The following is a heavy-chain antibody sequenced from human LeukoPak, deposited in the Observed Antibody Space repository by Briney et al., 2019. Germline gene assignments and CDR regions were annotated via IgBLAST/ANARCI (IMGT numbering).Heavy chain of an antibody. J-gene: IGHJ4*02. CDR1: GFTFRNSA. D-gene: IGHD2-21*02. Sequence: GGSLRLSCAASGFTFRNSAMHWVRQAPGKGLEWVGRIKSKTDGGTTDYAAPVKGRFTISRDDSKNTLYLQMNSLQIEDTAVYYCVTSRVVVVTAYDHWGQGTLVTVSS. V-gene: IGHV3-15*01. CDR2: IKSKTDGGTT. CDR3: VTSRVVVVTAYDH.